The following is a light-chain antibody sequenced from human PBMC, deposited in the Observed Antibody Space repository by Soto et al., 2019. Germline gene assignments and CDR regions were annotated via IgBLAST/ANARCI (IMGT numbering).Light chain of an antibody. Sequence: QSALTQPASVSGSPGQSITISCTGTSSDVGGYNYVSWYQQHPGKAPKLMIYDVSNRPSGVSNRFSGSKSGNTASLTISGRQAEDEADYCCSSYTSSSTPVVFGGGTKLTVL. CDR2: DVS. V-gene: IGLV2-14*01. CDR3: SSYTSSSTPVV. CDR1: SSDVGGYNY. J-gene: IGLJ2*01.